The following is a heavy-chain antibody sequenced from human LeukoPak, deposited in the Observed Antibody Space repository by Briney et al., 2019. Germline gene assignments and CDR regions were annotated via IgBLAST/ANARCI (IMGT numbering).Heavy chain of an antibody. J-gene: IGHJ3*02. D-gene: IGHD1-26*01. CDR1: GDIVSSNSAA. CDR3: ARGGSGGRASDI. Sequence: LSQTLSLTCAISGDIVSSNSAAWNWIRQSPSRGLEWLGRTYYRSKWYNDYAVSVRSRLTINPDTSKNQFSLQLDSVTPEDTAVYYCARGGSGGRASDIWGQGTMVTVSS. V-gene: IGHV6-1*01. CDR2: TYYRSKWYN.